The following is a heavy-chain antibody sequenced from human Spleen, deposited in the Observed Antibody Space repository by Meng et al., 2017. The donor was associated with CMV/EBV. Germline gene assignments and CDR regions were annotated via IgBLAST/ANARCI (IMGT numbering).Heavy chain of an antibody. CDR3: WRETPPDVTVVVPAGMDAFDI. J-gene: IGHJ3*02. CDR1: GGTFSSYP. CDR2: IIPILGMA. Sequence: SVKVSCKASGGTFSSYPISWVRQASGQGLEWMGGIIPILGMANYAQKFQGRVTITADKSTSTAYMELSSLRSEDTAVYYCWRETPPDVTVVVPAGMDAFDIWGQGTMVTVSS. V-gene: IGHV1-69*10. D-gene: IGHD2-2*01.